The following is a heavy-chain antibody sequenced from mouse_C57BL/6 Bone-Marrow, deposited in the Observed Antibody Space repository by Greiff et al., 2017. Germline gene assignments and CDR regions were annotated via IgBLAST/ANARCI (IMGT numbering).Heavy chain of an antibody. V-gene: IGHV1-55*01. CDR3: ARSYSNSWYFDV. CDR2: IYPGSGST. Sequence: QVQLQQPGAELVKPGASVKMSCKASGYTFTSYWITWVKQRPGRGLEWIGDIYPGSGSTNYNEKFKSKATLTVDTSSSTAYMQLSSLTSEDSAVYYCARSYSNSWYFDVWGTGTTVTVSS. J-gene: IGHJ1*03. CDR1: GYTFTSYW. D-gene: IGHD2-5*01.